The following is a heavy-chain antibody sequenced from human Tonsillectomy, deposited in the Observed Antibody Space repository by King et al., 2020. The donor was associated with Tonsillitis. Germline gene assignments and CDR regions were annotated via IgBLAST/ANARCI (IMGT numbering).Heavy chain of an antibody. V-gene: IGHV1-18*04. Sequence: QLVQSGAEVKKPGASVKVSCKASGYTFTSYGISWVRQAPGQGLEWMGWISAYNGNTNYAQKLQGRVTMTTDTSTSTAYMELRGLRSDDTAVYYCARGGSGVWGSYRRDAFDIWGQGTMVTVSS. CDR3: ARGGSGVWGSYRRDAFDI. J-gene: IGHJ3*02. CDR1: GYTFTSYG. CDR2: ISAYNGNT. D-gene: IGHD3-16*02.